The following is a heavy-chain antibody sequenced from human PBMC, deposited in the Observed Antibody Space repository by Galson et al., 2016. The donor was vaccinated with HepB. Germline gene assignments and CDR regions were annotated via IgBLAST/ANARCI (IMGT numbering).Heavy chain of an antibody. CDR1: GFTFSDYY. J-gene: IGHJ4*02. Sequence: SLRLSCAASGFTFSDYYMNWIRQAPGKGLEWISYISSSGSTVYYADSVKGRFTISRDNAKNSLSLQMNSLRAVDTAVYYCARGDYRVTTSGTYFDHWGQGTLVTVSS. CDR2: ISSSGSTV. CDR3: ARGDYRVTTSGTYFDH. D-gene: IGHD1-1*01. V-gene: IGHV3-11*04.